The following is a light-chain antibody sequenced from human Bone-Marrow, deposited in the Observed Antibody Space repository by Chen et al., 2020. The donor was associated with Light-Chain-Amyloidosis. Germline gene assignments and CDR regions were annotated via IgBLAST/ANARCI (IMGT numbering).Light chain of an antibody. J-gene: IGLJ2*01. V-gene: IGLV3-25*03. CDR2: RDT. CDR1: DLPTKY. Sequence: SYELTQPPSVSVSPGQTARITCSGDDLPTKYAYWYQQKPGQAPVLVIHRDTGRPSGISERFSGYSSETTSTLNISGVQAEDEAYYHCQSADSSGTYEVIFGGGTKLTVL. CDR3: QSADSSGTYEVI.